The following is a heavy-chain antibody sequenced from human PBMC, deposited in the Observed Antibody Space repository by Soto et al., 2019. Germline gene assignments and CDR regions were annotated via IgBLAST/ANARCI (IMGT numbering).Heavy chain of an antibody. CDR2: IIPIFGTA. D-gene: IGHD6-13*01. CDR1: GGTFSSYA. CDR3: ARAIAAAGNWFDP. J-gene: IGHJ5*02. V-gene: IGHV1-69*13. Sequence: SVKVSCKASGGTFSSYAISWVRQAPGQGLEWMGGIIPIFGTANYAQKFQGRVTITADESTSTAYMELSSLRSEDTAVYYCARAIAAAGNWFDPWGQGTLVTSPQ.